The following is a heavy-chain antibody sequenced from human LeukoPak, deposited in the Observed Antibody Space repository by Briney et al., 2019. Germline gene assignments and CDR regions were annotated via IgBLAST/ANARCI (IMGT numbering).Heavy chain of an antibody. D-gene: IGHD5-24*01. CDR2: IYYSGST. Sequence: SETLSLTCTVSGGSISSYYWSLIRQPPGKGLEWIGYIYYSGSTNYNPSLKSRVTISVDTSKNQFSLKLSSVTAADTAVYYCARQGGWLQPGHDAFDIWGQGTMVTVSS. CDR3: ARQGGWLQPGHDAFDI. CDR1: GGSISSYY. J-gene: IGHJ3*02. V-gene: IGHV4-59*08.